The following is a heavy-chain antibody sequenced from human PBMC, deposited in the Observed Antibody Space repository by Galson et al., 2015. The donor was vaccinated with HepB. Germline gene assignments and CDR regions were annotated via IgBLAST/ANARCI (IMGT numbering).Heavy chain of an antibody. Sequence: SLRLSCAASGFTFTTYDMTWVRQAPGKGLEWVSSITSGNYIYYADSMKGRCTISRDNAKNSLYLQMNSLRAEDTAVYYCARESSLGADGPFDYWGQGALVTVSS. CDR2: ITSGNYI. D-gene: IGHD1-26*01. CDR3: ARESSLGADGPFDY. CDR1: GFTFTTYD. V-gene: IGHV3-69-1*01. J-gene: IGHJ4*02.